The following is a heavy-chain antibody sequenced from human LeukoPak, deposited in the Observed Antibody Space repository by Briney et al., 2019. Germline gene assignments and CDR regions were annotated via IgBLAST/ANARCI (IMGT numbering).Heavy chain of an antibody. CDR1: GFSFRRYA. J-gene: IGHJ4*02. CDR2: ISFDSSNI. D-gene: IGHD6-19*01. V-gene: IGHV3-30*15. Sequence: GRSLRLSCAASGFSFRRYAIHWVRQAPGKGLEWVAVISFDSSNIYYADSVKGRFTSSRDNSQNTLSLQMGSLRADDTAVYYCAREHSSGQLDYWGQGTLVTVSS. CDR3: AREHSSGQLDY.